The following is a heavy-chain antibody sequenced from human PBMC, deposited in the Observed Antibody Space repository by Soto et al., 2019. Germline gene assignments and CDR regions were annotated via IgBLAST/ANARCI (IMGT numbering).Heavy chain of an antibody. CDR3: AKGSTYSSGWYQFDY. Sequence: PGGSLRLSCTASGVTFSSYAMSWVRQAPGKGLEWVSAISGSGGSTYYADSVKGRFTISRDNSKNTLYLQMNSLRAEDTAVYYCAKGSTYSSGWYQFDYWGQGTLVTVSS. CDR1: GVTFSSYA. J-gene: IGHJ4*02. CDR2: ISGSGGST. V-gene: IGHV3-23*01. D-gene: IGHD6-19*01.